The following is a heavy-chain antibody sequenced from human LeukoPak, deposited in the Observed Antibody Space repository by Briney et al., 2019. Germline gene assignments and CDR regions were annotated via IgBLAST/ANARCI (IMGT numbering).Heavy chain of an antibody. CDR3: AKDGHYCTATTCYSSWFDP. J-gene: IGHJ5*02. Sequence: PGGSLRLSCAASGFSFNEYTVHWLRQAPGKGLEWVSLIGWDGDTTYYAESVKGRFTVSRDNSKNSLFLQMNSLKTEDTAFYYCAKDGHYCTATTCYSSWFDPWGQGTLVTVSS. CDR2: IGWDGDTT. CDR1: GFSFNEYT. V-gene: IGHV3-43*01. D-gene: IGHD2-2*02.